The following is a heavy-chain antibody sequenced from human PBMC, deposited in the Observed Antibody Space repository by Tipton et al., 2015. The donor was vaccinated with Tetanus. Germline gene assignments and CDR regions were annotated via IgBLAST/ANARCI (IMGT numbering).Heavy chain of an antibody. J-gene: IGHJ4*02. CDR2: INPSGGST. V-gene: IGHV1-46*01. CDR3: AREMVTMVRGVINSDY. CDR1: GYTFTSYY. Sequence: QVQLVQSGAEGKKPGASVKVSCKASGYTFTSYYMHWVRQAPGQGLEWMGIINPSGGSTSYAQKFQGRVTMTRDTSTSTVYMELSSLRSEDTAVYYCAREMVTMVRGVINSDYWGQGTLVTVSS. D-gene: IGHD3-10*01.